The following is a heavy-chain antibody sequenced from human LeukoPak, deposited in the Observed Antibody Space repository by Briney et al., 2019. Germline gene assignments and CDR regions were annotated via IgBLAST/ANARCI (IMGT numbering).Heavy chain of an antibody. V-gene: IGHV1-2*02. CDR2: INPNTGGT. Sequence: VASVKVSCKASGYTFTGYYMHWARQAPGQGLEWMGWINPNTGGTNYAQRFQGRVTMTRDTTISTAYMELSRLTSDDTAVYYCASYPRYSSSPPFDYWGQGTLVTVSS. D-gene: IGHD6-6*01. J-gene: IGHJ4*02. CDR3: ASYPRYSSSPPFDY. CDR1: GYTFTGYY.